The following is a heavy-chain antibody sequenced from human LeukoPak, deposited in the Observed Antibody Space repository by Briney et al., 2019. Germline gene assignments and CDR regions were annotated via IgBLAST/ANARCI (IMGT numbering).Heavy chain of an antibody. CDR2: IYTSGST. CDR1: GGSISSYY. V-gene: IGHV4-4*07. J-gene: IGHJ5*02. Sequence: SGTLSLTCTVAGGSISSYYWSWIRQPAGKGLEWIGRIYTSGSTNYNPSLKSRVTMSVDTSKNQFSLKLSSVTAADTAVYYCARGAQYNWFDPCGQGTLVTVSS. CDR3: ARGAQYNWFDP.